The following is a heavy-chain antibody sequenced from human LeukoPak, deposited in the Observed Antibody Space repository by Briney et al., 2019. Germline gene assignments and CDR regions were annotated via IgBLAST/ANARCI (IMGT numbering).Heavy chain of an antibody. D-gene: IGHD3-10*01. V-gene: IGHV1-2*02. J-gene: IGHJ5*02. CDR3: ARIAGSGSLNWFDP. CDR1: GYTFTDHY. CDR2: IYPKSGGT. Sequence: ASVKVSCEASGYTFTDHYIHWMRQAPGQGPEWMGWIYPKSGGTNSAQKFQGRVTLTRDTSISTTYMELSGLRSDGTAVYYCARIAGSGSLNWFDPWGQGTLVTVSS.